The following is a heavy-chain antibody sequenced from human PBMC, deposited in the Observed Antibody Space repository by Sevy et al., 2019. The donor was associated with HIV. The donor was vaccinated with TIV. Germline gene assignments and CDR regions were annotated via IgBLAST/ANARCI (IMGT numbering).Heavy chain of an antibody. V-gene: IGHV1-69*10. CDR3: ASVRPCGGDCYFFDS. D-gene: IGHD2-21*02. J-gene: IGHJ4*02. Sequence: ASVKVSCMASGGSLSNYGMNWVRQAPGQGLEWMGGIIPRPGIANYAQKVQDRVTITADESTSTVYMEVRGLRFEDTGVYYCASVRPCGGDCYFFDSWAQGTLVTVSS. CDR1: GGSLSNYG. CDR2: IIPRPGIA.